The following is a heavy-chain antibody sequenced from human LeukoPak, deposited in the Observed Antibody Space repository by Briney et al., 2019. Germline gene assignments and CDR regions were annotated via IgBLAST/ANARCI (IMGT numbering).Heavy chain of an antibody. D-gene: IGHD1-26*01. CDR3: ARGGNRGATMLFDI. CDR2: ISSSSSYI. CDR1: GFTFSSYS. J-gene: IGHJ3*02. V-gene: IGHV3-21*01. Sequence: GGSLRLSCAASGFTFSSYSMNWVRQAPGKGLEWVSSISSSSSYIYYADSVKGRFTISRDNAKNSLYLQMNSLRAEDTAVYYCARGGNRGATMLFDIWGQGTMVTVSS.